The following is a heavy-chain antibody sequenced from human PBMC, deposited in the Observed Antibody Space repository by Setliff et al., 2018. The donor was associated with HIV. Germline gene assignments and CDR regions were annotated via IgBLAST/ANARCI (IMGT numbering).Heavy chain of an antibody. J-gene: IGHJ6*02. V-gene: IGHV3-33*06. CDR1: GFTFSSYG. Sequence: GESLRLSCAASGFTFSSYGMHWVRQAPGKGLEWVAIIWSDGTNKYYADSLKGRFTISRDNSKNMLYLQMNSLRAEDTAVYYCAKDQGYRDGMDVWGQGSMVTVSS. CDR2: IWSDGTNK. CDR3: AKDQGYRDGMDV. D-gene: IGHD3-16*02.